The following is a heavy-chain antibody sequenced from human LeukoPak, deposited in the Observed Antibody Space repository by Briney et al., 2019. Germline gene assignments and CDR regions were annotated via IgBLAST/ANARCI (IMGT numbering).Heavy chain of an antibody. J-gene: IGHJ6*02. Sequence: SETLSLTCTVSGGSISSDYWSWIRQPPGKGLEWIGYIYYSGSTNYNPSLKSRVTISVDTSKNQFSLKLSSVTAADTAVYYCARDLSNGGYYYYGMDVWGQGTTVTVSS. CDR2: IYYSGST. CDR3: ARDLSNGGYYYYGMDV. CDR1: GGSISSDY. D-gene: IGHD1-1*01. V-gene: IGHV4-59*01.